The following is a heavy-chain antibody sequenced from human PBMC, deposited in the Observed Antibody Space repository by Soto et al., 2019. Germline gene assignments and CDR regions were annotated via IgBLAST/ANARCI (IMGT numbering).Heavy chain of an antibody. CDR3: SALGLIDY. D-gene: IGHD2-8*01. CDR2: IYHSGST. V-gene: IGHV4-4*02. CDR1: GGSISSSNW. Sequence: QVQLQESGPGLVKPSGTLSLTCAVSGGSISSSNWWSWVRQPPGEGLEWIGEIYHSGSTNYNPSLKSRVPSSVDKSKNQCSLKLSSVAAAETAVYYCSALGLIDYWGQGTLVTVSS. J-gene: IGHJ4*02.